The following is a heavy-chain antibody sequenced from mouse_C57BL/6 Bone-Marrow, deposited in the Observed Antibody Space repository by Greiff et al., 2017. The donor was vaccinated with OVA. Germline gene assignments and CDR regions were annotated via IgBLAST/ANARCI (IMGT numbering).Heavy chain of an antibody. V-gene: IGHV1-5*01. Sequence: VQLQQSGTVLARPGASVKMSCKTSGYTFTSYWMHWVKQRPGQGLEWIGAIYPGNSDTSYNQKFKGKAKLTAVTSVSTAYMELSSLTNEDSAVYYCTRSHLLLRGAMDYWGQGTSVTVSS. J-gene: IGHJ4*01. D-gene: IGHD1-1*01. CDR3: TRSHLLLRGAMDY. CDR1: GYTFTSYW. CDR2: IYPGNSDT.